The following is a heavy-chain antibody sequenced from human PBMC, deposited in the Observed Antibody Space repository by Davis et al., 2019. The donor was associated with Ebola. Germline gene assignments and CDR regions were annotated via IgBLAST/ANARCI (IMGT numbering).Heavy chain of an antibody. CDR2: IKQDGSEK. Sequence: GESLKISCAASGFTFSSYWMSWVRQAPGKGLEWVANIKQDGSEKYYVDSVKGRFTISRDNAKNSLYLQMNSLRAEDTAVYYCARGGGGSYQRGRGMDVWGQGTTVTVSS. CDR3: ARGGGGSYQRGRGMDV. CDR1: GFTFSSYW. D-gene: IGHD1-26*01. V-gene: IGHV3-7*01. J-gene: IGHJ6*02.